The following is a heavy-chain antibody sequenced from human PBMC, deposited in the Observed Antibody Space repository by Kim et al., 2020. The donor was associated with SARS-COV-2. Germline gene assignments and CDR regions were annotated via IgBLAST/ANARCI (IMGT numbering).Heavy chain of an antibody. J-gene: IGHJ6*03. CDR2: IWYDGSNK. CDR1: GFTFSSYG. V-gene: IGHV3-33*01. Sequence: GGSLRLSCAASGFTFSSYGIHWVRQAPGKGLEWVAVIWYDGSNKYYADSVKGRFTISRDNSKNTLYLQMNSLRAEDTAVYYCARDRYGARYYYMDVWGKGTTVTVSS. D-gene: IGHD4-17*01. CDR3: ARDRYGARYYYMDV.